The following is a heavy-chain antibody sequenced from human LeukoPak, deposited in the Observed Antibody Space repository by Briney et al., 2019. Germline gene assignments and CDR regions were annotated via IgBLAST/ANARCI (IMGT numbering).Heavy chain of an antibody. CDR3: ARDPGYDFWSGYYSNWFDP. V-gene: IGHV1-18*01. CDR1: GYTFTSYG. Sequence: ASVKVSCKASGYTFTSYGISWVRQALGQGLEWMGWISAYNGNTNYAQKLQGRVTMTTDTSTSTAYMELRSLRSDDTAVYYCARDPGYDFWSGYYSNWFDPWGQGTLVTVSS. D-gene: IGHD3-3*01. J-gene: IGHJ5*02. CDR2: ISAYNGNT.